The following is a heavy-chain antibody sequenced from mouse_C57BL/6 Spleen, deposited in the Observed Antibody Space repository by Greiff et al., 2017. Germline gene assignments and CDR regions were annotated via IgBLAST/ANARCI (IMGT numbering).Heavy chain of an antibody. CDR2: ISYDGSN. J-gene: IGHJ3*01. V-gene: IGHV3-6*01. D-gene: IGHD2-4*01. Sequence: ESGPGLVKPSQSLSLTCSVTGYSITSGYYWNWIRQFLGNKLEWMGYISYDGSNNYNPSLKNRISITRDTSKNQFFLKLNSVTTEDTATYYCARRRDYEGAYWGQGTLVTVSA. CDR3: ARRRDYEGAY. CDR1: GYSITSGYY.